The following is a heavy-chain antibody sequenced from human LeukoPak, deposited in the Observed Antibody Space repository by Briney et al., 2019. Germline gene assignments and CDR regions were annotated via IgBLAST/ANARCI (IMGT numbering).Heavy chain of an antibody. CDR2: ISPGGSDT. CDR1: GYNFNIYW. Sequence: GESLKISCEASGYNFNIYWIGWVRQMPGKGLEWMGIISPGGSDTRYSPSFEGQVTISADRSINTAYLQWSSLKASDTAIYYCARRQAVPGQGIDYWGQGTVVIVSS. CDR3: ARRQAVPGQGIDY. J-gene: IGHJ4*02. V-gene: IGHV5-51*01. D-gene: IGHD6-19*01.